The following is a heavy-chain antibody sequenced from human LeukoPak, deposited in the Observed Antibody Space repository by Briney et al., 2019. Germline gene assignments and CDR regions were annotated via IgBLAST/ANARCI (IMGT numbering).Heavy chain of an antibody. V-gene: IGHV3-21*01. CDR1: GFTFSGYR. CDR3: ARDSVRGGRYGMDV. CDR2: ISSSSTYI. J-gene: IGHJ6*02. D-gene: IGHD3-10*01. Sequence: GGSLRLSCAPSGFTFSGYRINWVRQAPGEGLEWVSSISSSSTYIYYADSLKGRFTISRDNAKNSLYLQMNSLRAEDTAVYYCARDSVRGGRYGMDVWGQGTTVTVSS.